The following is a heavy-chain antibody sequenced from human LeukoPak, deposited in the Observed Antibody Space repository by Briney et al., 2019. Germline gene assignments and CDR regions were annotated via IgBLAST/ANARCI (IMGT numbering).Heavy chain of an antibody. J-gene: IGHJ4*02. D-gene: IGHD6-13*01. V-gene: IGHV4-61*01. Sequence: PSETLSLTCTVSGGSVNSGSYYWTWIRQPPGKGLEWIGYIYYSGSTNYNPSFKSRVTISVDTFKNQSSLKLSSVTAADTAVYYCARDDAIAAAGTFDYWGQGTLVTVSS. CDR1: GGSVNSGSYY. CDR3: ARDDAIAAAGTFDY. CDR2: IYYSGST.